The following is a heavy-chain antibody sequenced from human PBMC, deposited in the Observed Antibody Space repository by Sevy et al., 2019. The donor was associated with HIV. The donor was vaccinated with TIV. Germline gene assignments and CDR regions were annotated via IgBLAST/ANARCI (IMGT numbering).Heavy chain of an antibody. J-gene: IGHJ3*02. Sequence: GGSLRLSCAASGFTFSSYAMSWVRQAPGKGLEWVSAISGSGGSTYYADPVKGRFPISRDNSKNKRYLKMNSLRAEDTAVYYCAKDSYYDSSGYSSRCAFDIWGQGTMVTVSS. V-gene: IGHV3-23*01. CDR3: AKDSYYDSSGYSSRCAFDI. CDR2: ISGSGGST. D-gene: IGHD3-22*01. CDR1: GFTFSSYA.